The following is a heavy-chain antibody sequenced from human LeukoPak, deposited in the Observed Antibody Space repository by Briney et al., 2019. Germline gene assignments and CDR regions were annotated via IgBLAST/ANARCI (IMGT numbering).Heavy chain of an antibody. CDR2: INVYTGNA. V-gene: IGHV1-18*01. CDR1: GYTFTSYD. J-gene: IGHJ3*02. D-gene: IGHD4-17*01. Sequence: ASVKVSCKAAGYTFTSYDISWVRQAPGQGLEWMGWINVYTGNANYAQMLQGRVTMTTDPSTSTAYMELRSLRSDDTAVFYCARDGDYGAFDIWGQGTMVTVSS. CDR3: ARDGDYGAFDI.